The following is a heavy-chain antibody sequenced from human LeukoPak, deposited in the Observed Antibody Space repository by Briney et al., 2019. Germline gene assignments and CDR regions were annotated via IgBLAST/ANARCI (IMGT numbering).Heavy chain of an antibody. D-gene: IGHD3-3*01. CDR1: GFTFDDYA. J-gene: IGHJ3*02. V-gene: IGHV3-9*01. CDR2: ISWNSGSI. CDR3: AKVQDRGDFWSGYYTPTGAFDI. Sequence: GGSLRLSCAASGFTFDDYAMHWVRQAPGKGLEWVSGISWNSGSIGYADSVKGRFAISRDNAKNSLYLQMNSLRAEDTALYYCAKVQDRGDFWSGYYTPTGAFDIWGQGTMVTVPS.